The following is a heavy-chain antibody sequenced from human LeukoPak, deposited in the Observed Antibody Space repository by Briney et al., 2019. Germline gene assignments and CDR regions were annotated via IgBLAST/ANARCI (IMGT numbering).Heavy chain of an antibody. CDR3: ARGDHGSGWYRVGPWRPYYFVY. CDR1: GGSISSGSYY. J-gene: IGHJ4*02. CDR2: IYTSGST. D-gene: IGHD6-19*01. V-gene: IGHV4-61*02. Sequence: SETLSLTCTVSGGSISSGSYYWRWIRQPAGKGLEWIGRIYTSGSTNYNPSLKSRVTISVDTSKNQFSLKLSSVTAADTAVYYCARGDHGSGWYRVGPWRPYYFVYWGQGTLVTVSS.